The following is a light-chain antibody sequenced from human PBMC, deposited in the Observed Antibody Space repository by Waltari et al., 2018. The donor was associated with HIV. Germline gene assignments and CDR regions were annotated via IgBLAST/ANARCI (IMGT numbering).Light chain of an antibody. CDR1: QSVSTY. CDR3: QQRSNWPPAPT. V-gene: IGKV3-11*01. J-gene: IGKJ4*01. Sequence: EIVLTQSPATLSLSPGERATLSCRASQSVSTYLAWYQQKSGQSPRLLIYDASIRANGIPARFSGSGSGTDFTLTISSLEPEDFAVYYCQQRSNWPPAPTFGGGTKVEIK. CDR2: DAS.